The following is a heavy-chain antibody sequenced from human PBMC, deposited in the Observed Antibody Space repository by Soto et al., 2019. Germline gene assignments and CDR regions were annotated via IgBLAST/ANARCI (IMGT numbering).Heavy chain of an antibody. CDR1: GFSISTSGVR. J-gene: IGHJ4*02. V-gene: IGHV2-70*04. Sequence: GSGPTLVNPTQTLTLTCTFSGFSISTSGVRVSWIRQPPGKALEWLARIDWDDDKFYSTSLKTRLTISKDTSKNQVVLTMTNMDPVDTATYYCARILDGSAFDYWGQGTLVTVSS. D-gene: IGHD3-10*01. CDR2: IDWDDDK. CDR3: ARILDGSAFDY.